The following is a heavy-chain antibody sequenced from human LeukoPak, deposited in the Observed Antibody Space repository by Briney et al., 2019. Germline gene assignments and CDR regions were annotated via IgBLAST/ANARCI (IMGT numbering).Heavy chain of an antibody. V-gene: IGHV1-8*01. CDR3: ARILSRYYDILTGYRDLYYFEY. CDR2: MNPNSGNT. Sequence: ASVKVSCKASGYTFTSYDINWVRQATGQGLEWMGWMNPNSGNTGYAQKFQGRVTMTRNTSISTAYMELSSLRSEDTAVYYCARILSRYYDILTGYRDLYYFEYWGQGTLVTVSS. D-gene: IGHD3-9*01. J-gene: IGHJ4*02. CDR1: GYTFTSYD.